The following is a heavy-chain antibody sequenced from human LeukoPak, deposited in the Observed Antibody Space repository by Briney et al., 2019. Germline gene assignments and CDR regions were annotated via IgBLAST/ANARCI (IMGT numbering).Heavy chain of an antibody. J-gene: IGHJ4*02. CDR2: ISAYKCNT. CDR3: ARSLGYCSGGSCPGPFDY. V-gene: IGHV1-18*04. CDR1: GYTFTGYY. D-gene: IGHD2-15*01. Sequence: HEASVKVSCKASGYTFTGYYMHWVRQAPGQGLEWRGWISAYKCNTNYAQKLQGRVTITTDTSTSTAYMELRSLRSDDTAVYYCARSLGYCSGGSCPGPFDYWGQGTLVTVSS.